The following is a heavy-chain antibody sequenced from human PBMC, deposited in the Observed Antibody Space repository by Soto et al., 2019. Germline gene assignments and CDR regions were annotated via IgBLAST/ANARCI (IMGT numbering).Heavy chain of an antibody. D-gene: IGHD2-21*01. CDR2: IYYSGST. Sequence: SETLSLACTVSGGSISSYYWSWIRQPPGKGLEWIGYIYYSGSTNYNPSLKSRVTISVDTSKNQFSLKLSSVTAADTAVYYCAKFPVLIASFDYWGQGTLVTVSS. J-gene: IGHJ4*02. CDR3: AKFPVLIASFDY. V-gene: IGHV4-59*01. CDR1: GGSISSYY.